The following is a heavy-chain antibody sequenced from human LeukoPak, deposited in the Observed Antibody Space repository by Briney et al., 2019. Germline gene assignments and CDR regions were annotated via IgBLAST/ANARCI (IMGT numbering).Heavy chain of an antibody. CDR3: ASRWFGEPSDY. D-gene: IGHD3-10*01. CDR2: INHSGST. Sequence: SETLSLTCAVYGGSFSGYYWSWIRQPPGKGLEWIGEINHSGSTNYNPSLKSRVTISADTSKNQFSLKLSSVTAADTAVYYCASRWFGEPSDYWGQGTLVTVSS. V-gene: IGHV4-34*01. CDR1: GGSFSGYY. J-gene: IGHJ4*02.